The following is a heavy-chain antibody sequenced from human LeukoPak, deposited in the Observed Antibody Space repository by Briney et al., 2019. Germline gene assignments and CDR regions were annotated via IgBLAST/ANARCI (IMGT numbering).Heavy chain of an antibody. J-gene: IGHJ4*02. CDR2: IYYSGNS. CDR3: ARDISVAGSFLLFDY. CDR1: GGSISTYY. V-gene: IGHV4-59*12. D-gene: IGHD6-19*01. Sequence: PSETLSLTCTVSGGSISTYYWSWIRQPPGKGLEWIGYIYYSGNSNYNPSLKSRVTISVDTSKNQFSLKLSSVTAADTAVYYCARDISVAGSFLLFDYWGQGTLVTVSS.